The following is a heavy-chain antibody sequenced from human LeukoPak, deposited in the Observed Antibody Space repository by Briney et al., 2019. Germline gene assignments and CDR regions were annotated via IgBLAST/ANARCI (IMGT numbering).Heavy chain of an antibody. CDR1: GLTVSSIY. CDR2: IDSGGSP. CDR3: ARVSDYSNYFDF. D-gene: IGHD4-11*01. V-gene: IGHV3-53*01. Sequence: QPGESLRLSWAAAGLTVSSIYTNWVRQPPGEGLEWYSVIDSGGSPNYSDSVKGRCTISRDNSKNTLFLQMNSLRAEDTAVYYCARVSDYSNYFDFWGQGTLVTVSS. J-gene: IGHJ4*02.